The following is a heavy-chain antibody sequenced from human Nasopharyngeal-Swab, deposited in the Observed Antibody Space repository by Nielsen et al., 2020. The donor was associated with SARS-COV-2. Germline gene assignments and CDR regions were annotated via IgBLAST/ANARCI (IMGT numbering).Heavy chain of an antibody. D-gene: IGHD6-13*01. CDR2: ISSSSSYI. V-gene: IGHV3-21*04. CDR3: AREEYSSSWYTYYYYYYMDV. J-gene: IGHJ6*03. Sequence: GGSLRLSCAASGFTFSSYSMNWVRQAPGKGLAWVSSISSSSSYIYYADSVKGRFTISRDNAKNSLYLQMNSLRAEDTAVYYCAREEYSSSWYTYYYYYYMDVWGKGTTVTVSS. CDR1: GFTFSSYS.